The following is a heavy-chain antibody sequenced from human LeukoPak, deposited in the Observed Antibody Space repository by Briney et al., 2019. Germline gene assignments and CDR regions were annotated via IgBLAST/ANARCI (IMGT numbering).Heavy chain of an antibody. Sequence: PGGSLRLSCAASGFTFSTYAMSWVRQAPGKGLEWVSVISGSGSSTYYADSVEGRFTVSRDNSKNTLSLQMNSLRAEDTAVYYCATRGYDTNGYYGYFDYWGQGTLVTVSS. D-gene: IGHD3-22*01. CDR2: ISGSGSST. J-gene: IGHJ4*02. V-gene: IGHV3-23*01. CDR1: GFTFSTYA. CDR3: ATRGYDTNGYYGYFDY.